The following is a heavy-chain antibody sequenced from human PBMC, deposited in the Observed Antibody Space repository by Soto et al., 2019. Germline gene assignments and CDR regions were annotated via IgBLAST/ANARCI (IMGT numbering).Heavy chain of an antibody. J-gene: IGHJ4*02. V-gene: IGHV1-18*01. CDR1: GDSFSRST. CDR2: ISAYNGNT. CDR3: ARITMVRGVIITWDY. D-gene: IGHD3-10*01. Sequence: GASVKVSCKASGDSFSRSTFSWVRQAPGQGLEWMGWISAYNGNTNYAQKLQGRVTMTTDTSTSTAYMELRSLRSDDTAVYYCARITMVRGVIITWDYWGQGTLVTVSS.